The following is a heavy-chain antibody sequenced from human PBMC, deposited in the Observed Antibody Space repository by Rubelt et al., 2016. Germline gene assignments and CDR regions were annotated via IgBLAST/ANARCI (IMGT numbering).Heavy chain of an antibody. D-gene: IGHD6-6*01. CDR2: INTDGST. V-gene: IGHV3-74*01. J-gene: IGHJ6*02. CDR1: RYW. CDR3: ARDARNYYYGMDV. Sequence: RYWMHWVRQAPGKGLVWVSRINTDGSTSYADSVKGRFTISRDNAKNTLYLQMNSLRAEDTAVYFCARDARNYYYGMDVWGQGTTVTVSS.